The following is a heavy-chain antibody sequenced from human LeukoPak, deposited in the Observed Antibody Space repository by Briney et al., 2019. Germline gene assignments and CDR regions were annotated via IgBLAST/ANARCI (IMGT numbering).Heavy chain of an antibody. CDR3: ATRSPGGDNWFDP. CDR1: GFTFSSYN. J-gene: IGHJ5*02. V-gene: IGHV3-21*01. CDR2: ISSTSRYI. D-gene: IGHD3-10*01. Sequence: GGSLRLSCAASGFTFSSYNMNWVRQAPGKGLEWVSFISSTSRYIYYADSVKGRFTISRDNAKNSLYLQMNRLRAEDTAVYYCATRSPGGDNWFDPWGQGTLVTVSS.